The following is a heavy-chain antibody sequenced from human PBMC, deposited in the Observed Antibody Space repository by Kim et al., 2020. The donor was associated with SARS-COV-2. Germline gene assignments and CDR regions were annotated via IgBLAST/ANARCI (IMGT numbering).Heavy chain of an antibody. V-gene: IGHV3-30*01. D-gene: IGHD6-13*01. Sequence: VKGRFTISRDNSKNTLYLQMNSLRAEDTAVYYCARPVIAAAGRYYYYMDVWGKGTTVTVSS. CDR3: ARPVIAAAGRYYYYMDV. J-gene: IGHJ6*03.